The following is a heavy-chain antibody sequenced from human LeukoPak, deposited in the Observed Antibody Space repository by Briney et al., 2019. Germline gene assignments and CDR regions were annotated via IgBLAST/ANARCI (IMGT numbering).Heavy chain of an antibody. CDR3: AGGGGWLIDN. D-gene: IGHD6-19*01. Sequence: GGSLRLSCAASGFTFSTYSMNWVRQAPGKGLEWVSYISSSTSTIYYADSVKGRFTISRDNAKNSLYLQMNSLRAEDTAVYYCAGGGGWLIDNWGQGTLVTVSS. CDR2: ISSSTSTI. V-gene: IGHV3-48*04. J-gene: IGHJ4*02. CDR1: GFTFSTYS.